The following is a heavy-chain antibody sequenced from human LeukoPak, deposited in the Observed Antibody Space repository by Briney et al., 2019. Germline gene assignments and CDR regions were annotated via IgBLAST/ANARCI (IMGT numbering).Heavy chain of an antibody. Sequence: GRSLRLSCAASGFTFDDYAMHWVRQAAWKGVAGVSGISWDSGRIGYADSGDGRFTISRDNAKNSLYLQMNSLRAEDTALYYCAKDITYGDLRGYYFDYWGQGTLVTVSS. CDR3: AKDITYGDLRGYYFDY. CDR1: GFTFDDYA. D-gene: IGHD4-17*01. CDR2: ISWDSGRI. J-gene: IGHJ4*02. V-gene: IGHV3-9*01.